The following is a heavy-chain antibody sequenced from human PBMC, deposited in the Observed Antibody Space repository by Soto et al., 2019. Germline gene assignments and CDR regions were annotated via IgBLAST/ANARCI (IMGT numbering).Heavy chain of an antibody. CDR3: ARDHYDSSGYYSYDAFDI. CDR2: IYYSGST. Sequence: SETLSLTCTVSGGSIRSYYWSWIRQPPGKGLEWIGYIYYSGSTNYNPSLKSRVTISVDTSKNQFSLKLSSVTAADTAVYYCARDHYDSSGYYSYDAFDIWGQGTMVTVSS. V-gene: IGHV4-59*01. CDR1: GGSIRSYY. D-gene: IGHD3-22*01. J-gene: IGHJ3*02.